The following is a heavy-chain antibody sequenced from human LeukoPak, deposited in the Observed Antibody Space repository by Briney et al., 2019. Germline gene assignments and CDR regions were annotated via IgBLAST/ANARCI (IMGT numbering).Heavy chain of an antibody. J-gene: IGHJ4*02. CDR1: GFTSRSYW. V-gene: IGHV3-74*01. CDR2: IYSDVGGT. Sequence: GGSLRLSCAPSGFTSRSYWMHWGRQAPGEGVGWVSRIYSDVGGTSYADSVKGRFTTSRDNAKNTLYLQMNSLRAEDTAVYYCASHRYHRRYYFDYWGQGTLVTVSS. D-gene: IGHD2-2*01. CDR3: ASHRYHRRYYFDY.